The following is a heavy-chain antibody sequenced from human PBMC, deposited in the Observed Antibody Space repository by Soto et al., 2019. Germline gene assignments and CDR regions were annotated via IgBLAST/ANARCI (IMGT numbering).Heavy chain of an antibody. Sequence: GGSLRLSCAASGFTFSNAWMSWVRQAPGKGLEWVGRIKSKTDGGTTDYAAPVKGRFTISRDDSKNTLYLQMNSLKTEDTAVYYCTTDRFLNEQQLVPKGGFDYWGQGTLVTVSS. CDR3: TTDRFLNEQQLVPKGGFDY. V-gene: IGHV3-15*01. J-gene: IGHJ4*02. D-gene: IGHD6-13*01. CDR2: IKSKTDGGTT. CDR1: GFTFSNAW.